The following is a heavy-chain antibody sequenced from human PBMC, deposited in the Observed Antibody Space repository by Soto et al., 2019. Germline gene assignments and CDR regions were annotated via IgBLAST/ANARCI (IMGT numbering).Heavy chain of an antibody. J-gene: IGHJ4*02. CDR3: ARDPQQLVLSQYFDY. CDR2: ISYDGSNK. Sequence: VGSLRLSCAASGFTFSSYGMHWVRQAPGEGLEWVAVISYDGSNKYYADSVKGRFTISRDNSKNTLYLQMNSLRAEDTAVYYCARDPQQLVLSQYFDYWGQGTLVTVSS. CDR1: GFTFSSYG. V-gene: IGHV3-30*03. D-gene: IGHD6-6*01.